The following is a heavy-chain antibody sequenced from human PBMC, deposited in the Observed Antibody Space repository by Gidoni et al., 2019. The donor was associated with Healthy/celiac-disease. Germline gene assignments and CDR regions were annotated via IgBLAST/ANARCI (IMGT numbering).Heavy chain of an antibody. CDR3: ARDLFRLRSAFDI. J-gene: IGHJ3*02. D-gene: IGHD4-17*01. CDR1: RYTFTSYY. Sequence: QVQLVQSGAEVKKPGASVKVSCKASRYTFTSYYMHWVRQAPGQGLEWMGIINPSGGSTSYAQKFQGRVTMTRDTSTSTVYMELSSLRSEDTAVYYCARDLFRLRSAFDIWGQGTMVTVSS. V-gene: IGHV1-46*01. CDR2: INPSGGST.